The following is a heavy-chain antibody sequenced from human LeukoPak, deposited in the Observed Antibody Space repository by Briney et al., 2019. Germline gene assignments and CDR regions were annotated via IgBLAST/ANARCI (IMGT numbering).Heavy chain of an antibody. D-gene: IGHD2-15*01. CDR1: GFTFSSFA. CDR2: ISDTGNT. V-gene: IGHV3-23*01. J-gene: IGHJ4*02. CDR3: AKAPVTTCRGAFCYPFDY. Sequence: GGSLRLSCAASGFTFSSFAMSWVRQAPGKGLEWVSAISDTGNTYHADSVKGRFTISRDSSKNTLSLQMNRLRPEDAAVYYCAKAPVTTCRGAFCYPFDYWGLGTLVTVSS.